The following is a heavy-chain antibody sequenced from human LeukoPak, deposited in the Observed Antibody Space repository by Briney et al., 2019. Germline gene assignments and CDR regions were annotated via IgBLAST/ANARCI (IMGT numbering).Heavy chain of an antibody. Sequence: SETLSLTCTVSGGSISSSSYYWGWIRQPPGKGLEWIGSIYYSGSTYYNPSLKSRVTISVDTSKNQFSLKLSSVTAADTAVYYCARRTNYYDSSGYQSDNWFDPWGQGTLVTVSS. CDR3: ARRTNYYDSSGYQSDNWFDP. V-gene: IGHV4-39*07. CDR2: IYYSGST. CDR1: GGSISSSSYY. D-gene: IGHD3-22*01. J-gene: IGHJ5*02.